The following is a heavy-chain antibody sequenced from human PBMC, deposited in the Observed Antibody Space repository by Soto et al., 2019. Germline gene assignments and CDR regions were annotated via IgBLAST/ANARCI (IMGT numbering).Heavy chain of an antibody. CDR1: GGSFSGYY. Sequence: SETLSLTCAVYGGSFSGYYWSWIRQPPGKGLEWIGEINHSGSTNYNPSLKSRVTISVDTSKNQFSLKLSSVTAADTAVYYCASSSVGDYYYYGMDVWGQGTTVTVSS. D-gene: IGHD6-6*01. V-gene: IGHV4-34*01. CDR2: INHSGST. CDR3: ASSSVGDYYYYGMDV. J-gene: IGHJ6*02.